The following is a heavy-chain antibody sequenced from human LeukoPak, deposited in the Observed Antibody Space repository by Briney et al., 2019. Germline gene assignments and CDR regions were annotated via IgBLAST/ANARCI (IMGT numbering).Heavy chain of an antibody. CDR3: VRHEHNPQFDP. V-gene: IGHV4-39*01. CDR1: GGSISSPNYY. Sequence: SETLSLTRTVSGGSISSPNYYWAWVRQPPGKGQEWIGSISYSVSAHYYPSLKSRVTISIDTSKNQFSLKLSSVTAADTAVYYCVRHEHNPQFDPWGQGTLVTVSS. CDR2: ISYSVSA. D-gene: IGHD1-14*01. J-gene: IGHJ5*02.